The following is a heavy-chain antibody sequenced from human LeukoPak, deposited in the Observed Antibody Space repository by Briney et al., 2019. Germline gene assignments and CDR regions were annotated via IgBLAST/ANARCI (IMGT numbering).Heavy chain of an antibody. CDR3: ARGRFYYDSPE. CDR1: GFTFAIYW. Sequence: GGSLRLSCTASGFTFAIYWMTWVRQAPGKGLEWVANIKHDGSEKYYVDSVKGRFTISRDNAKNPLYLQMSSLRAEDTAVYYCARGRFYYDSPEWGQGTLVTVSS. D-gene: IGHD3-22*01. V-gene: IGHV3-7*01. J-gene: IGHJ4*02. CDR2: IKHDGSEK.